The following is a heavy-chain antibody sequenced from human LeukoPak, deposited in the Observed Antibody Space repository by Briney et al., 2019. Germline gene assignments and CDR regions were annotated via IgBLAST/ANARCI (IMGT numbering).Heavy chain of an antibody. V-gene: IGHV3-53*01. CDR2: IYSGGST. D-gene: IGHD5-24*01. CDR1: GFTVSSNY. CDR3: ARATVEMATITFDY. J-gene: IGHJ4*02. Sequence: GGSLRLSCAASGFTVSSNYMSWVRQAPGKGLEWVSVIYSGGSTYYADSVEGRFTISRDNSKNTLYLQMNSLRAEDTDVYYCARATVEMATITFDYWGQGTLVTVSS.